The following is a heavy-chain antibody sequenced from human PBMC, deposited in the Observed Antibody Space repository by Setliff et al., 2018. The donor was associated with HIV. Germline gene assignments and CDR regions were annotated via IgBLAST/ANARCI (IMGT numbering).Heavy chain of an antibody. Sequence: KTSETLSLTCSVSGVSIVSGGFYYSWIRQHPGKGLEWLGTVYYTGKTYYNPSLQSRLTMSADTSKNQLYLKMNSVTVADTAVYFCARDLHANYHVGEIWGPGTMVTVSS. V-gene: IGHV4-31*03. CDR3: ARDLHANYHVGEI. D-gene: IGHD3-3*01. CDR2: VYYTGKT. CDR1: GVSIVSGGFY. J-gene: IGHJ3*02.